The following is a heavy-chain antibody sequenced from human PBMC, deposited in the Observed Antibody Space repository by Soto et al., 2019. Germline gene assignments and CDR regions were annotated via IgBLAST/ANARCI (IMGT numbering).Heavy chain of an antibody. CDR3: ARADIVVEPAAMAYFDL. CDR2: ISSSSSTI. CDR1: GFTFSSYS. J-gene: IGHJ2*01. D-gene: IGHD2-2*01. Sequence: GSLRLSCAASGFTFSSYSMNWVRQAPGKGLEWVSYISSSSSTIYYADSVKGRFTISRDNAKNSLYLQMNSLRAEDTAVYYCARADIVVEPAAMAYFDLWGRGTLVTVSS. V-gene: IGHV3-48*01.